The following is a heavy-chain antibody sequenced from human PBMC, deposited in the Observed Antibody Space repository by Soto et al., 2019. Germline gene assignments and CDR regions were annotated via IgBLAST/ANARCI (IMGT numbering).Heavy chain of an antibody. V-gene: IGHV1-2*02. CDR3: ARVARDSSGYYYAY. J-gene: IGHJ4*02. D-gene: IGHD3-22*01. CDR1: GYTFTGYY. Sequence: GASVKVSCKASGYTFTGYYMHWVRQAPGQGLEWMGWINPNSGGTNYVQKFQGRVTMTRDTSISTAYMELSRLRSDDTAVYYCARVARDSSGYYYAYWGQGTLVTVSS. CDR2: INPNSGGT.